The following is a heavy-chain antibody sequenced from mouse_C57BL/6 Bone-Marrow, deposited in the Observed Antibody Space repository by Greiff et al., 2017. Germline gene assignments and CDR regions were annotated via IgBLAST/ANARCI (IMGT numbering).Heavy chain of an antibody. Sequence: EVQLQQSGAELVRPGASVKLSCTASGFNIKDDYMHWVKQRPEQGLEWIGWIDPENGDTEYASKFQGKATITADTSSNTAYLQLSSLTSEDTAVYYCTRSISNLYYFDYWGQGTTLTVSS. J-gene: IGHJ2*01. V-gene: IGHV14-4*01. CDR3: TRSISNLYYFDY. CDR1: GFNIKDDY. D-gene: IGHD2-5*01. CDR2: IDPENGDT.